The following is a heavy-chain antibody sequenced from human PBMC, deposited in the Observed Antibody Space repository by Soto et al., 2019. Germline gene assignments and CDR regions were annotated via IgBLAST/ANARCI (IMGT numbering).Heavy chain of an antibody. J-gene: IGHJ4*02. CDR2: IYYSGST. D-gene: IGHD4-17*01. CDR3: ARAPSYGGNSEEFDY. V-gene: IGHV4-31*03. CDR1: GGSVSSGDYY. Sequence: QVQLQESGLGLVKPSQTLSLTCSVSGGSVSSGDYYWSWIRQHPGKGLEWIGYIYYSGSTYYNPSLKSRVTISVDTSKNQFSLKLGSVTAADTAVYYCARAPSYGGNSEEFDYWGQGTLVTVSS.